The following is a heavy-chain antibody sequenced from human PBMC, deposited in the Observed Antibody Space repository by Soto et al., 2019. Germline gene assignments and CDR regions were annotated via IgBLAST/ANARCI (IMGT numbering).Heavy chain of an antibody. CDR2: IHHTGST. V-gene: IGHV4-4*02. D-gene: IGHD1-26*01. J-gene: IGHJ4*02. CDR1: GASIISENW. Sequence: QVQLQESGPGLVKPSGTLSLTCAVSGASIISENWWTWVRQSPGKGLEWIGVIHHTGSTTYNPSLDSRVTMSVDKSKNHFSLILSSVTAADTALYYCAKSWELRRFFASWGQGTLVTVSS. CDR3: AKSWELRRFFAS.